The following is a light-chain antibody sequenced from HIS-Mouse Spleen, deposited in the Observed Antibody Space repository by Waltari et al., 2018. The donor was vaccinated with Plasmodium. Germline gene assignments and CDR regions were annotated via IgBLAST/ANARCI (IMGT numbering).Light chain of an antibody. J-gene: IGKJ4*01. Sequence: DIQLTQSPSTLSASVGDRVTITCRASQSISSWLAWYQQKPGKAPKLLIYKASSLESGVPSRFSGSGSGTEFTRTISSLQPDDFATYYCQQYNSYPLTFGGGTKVEIK. CDR2: KAS. CDR3: QQYNSYPLT. CDR1: QSISSW. V-gene: IGKV1-5*03.